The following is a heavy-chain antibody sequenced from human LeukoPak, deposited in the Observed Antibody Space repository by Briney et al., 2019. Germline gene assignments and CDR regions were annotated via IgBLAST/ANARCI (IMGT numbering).Heavy chain of an antibody. CDR3: ARGENWHDGLGY. J-gene: IGHJ4*02. D-gene: IGHD1-1*01. Sequence: GGSLRLSCAASGFTFSSYSMNWVRQAPGKGLEWVSSISSSSSYIYYADSVKGRFTISRDNAKNSLYLQMNSLRAEDTAVYYCARGENWHDGLGYWGQGTLVTVSS. CDR1: GFTFSSYS. CDR2: ISSSSSYI. V-gene: IGHV3-21*01.